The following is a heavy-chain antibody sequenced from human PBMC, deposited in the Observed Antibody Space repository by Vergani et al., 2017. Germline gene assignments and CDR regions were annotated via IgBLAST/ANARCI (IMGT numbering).Heavy chain of an antibody. CDR2: IYYSGST. CDR1: GGSVSSGSYY. CDR3: ARTAPAADYYYYYYYMDV. D-gene: IGHD2-2*01. J-gene: IGHJ6*03. Sequence: QVQLQESGPGLVKPSETLSLTCTVSGGSVSSGSYYWSWIRQPAGKGLEWIGYIYYSGSTNYNPSLKSRVTISVDTSKNQFSLNWSSVTAADTAVYYCARTAPAADYYYYYYYMDVWGKGTTVTVSS. V-gene: IGHV4-61*10.